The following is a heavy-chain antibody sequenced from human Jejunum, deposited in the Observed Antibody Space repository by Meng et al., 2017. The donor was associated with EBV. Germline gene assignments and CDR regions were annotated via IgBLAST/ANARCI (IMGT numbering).Heavy chain of an antibody. D-gene: IGHD3/OR15-3a*01. CDR2: INPGNGEP. CDR1: GYTFTNKP. J-gene: IGHJ4*02. CDR3: ASRPGFNIGPFDY. V-gene: IGHV1-3*01. Sequence: VQQVQSGAEVKKPGASVKLSCKASGYTFTNKPIHWVRQAPGQRPEWMGCINPGNGEPEFSQKFQGRVTITRDTSATTAYMELTSLRSEDTAVYYCASRPGFNIGPFDYWGQGTLVTVSS.